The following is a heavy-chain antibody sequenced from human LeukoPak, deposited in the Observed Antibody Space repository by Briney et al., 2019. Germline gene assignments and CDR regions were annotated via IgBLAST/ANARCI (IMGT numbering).Heavy chain of an antibody. J-gene: IGHJ3*02. D-gene: IGHD6-19*01. V-gene: IGHV4-59*11. Sequence: SETLSLTCTVSGGSISSHYWSWIRQPPGKGLEWVGYIYFSGSANYNPSLKSRVTISIDTPNNQFSLKLSSVTAADTGVYYCARGLGAVAGRIYDGFDMWGQGTMVTVSS. CDR1: GGSISSHY. CDR3: ARGLGAVAGRIYDGFDM. CDR2: IYFSGSA.